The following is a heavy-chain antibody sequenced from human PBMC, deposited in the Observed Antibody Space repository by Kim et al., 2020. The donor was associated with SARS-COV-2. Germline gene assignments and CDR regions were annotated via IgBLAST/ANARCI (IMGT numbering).Heavy chain of an antibody. CDR1: GFTFSSYA. CDR3: AKDQLHYDILTGYFIQNWFDP. J-gene: IGHJ5*02. V-gene: IGHV3-23*01. CDR2: ISGSGGST. Sequence: GGSLRLSCAASGFTFSSYAMSWVRQAPGKGLEWVSAISGSGGSTYYADSVKGRFTISRDNSKNTLYLQMNSLRAEDMAVYYCAKDQLHYDILTGYFIQNWFDPWGQGTLVTVSS. D-gene: IGHD3-9*01.